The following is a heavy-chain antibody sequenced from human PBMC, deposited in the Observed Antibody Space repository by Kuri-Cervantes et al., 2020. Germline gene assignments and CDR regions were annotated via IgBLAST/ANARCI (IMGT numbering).Heavy chain of an antibody. Sequence: GGSLRLSCAASGFTFSDYYMSWIRQAPGKGLEWVSYISSSGSTIYYADSVKGRFTISRDNAKNSLYLQMNSLRAEDTAVYYCATKYYDFWSGWENYYYGMDVWGQGTTVTVSS. V-gene: IGHV3-11*01. CDR1: GFTFSDYY. D-gene: IGHD3-3*01. CDR2: ISSSGSTI. CDR3: ATKYYDFWSGWENYYYGMDV. J-gene: IGHJ6*02.